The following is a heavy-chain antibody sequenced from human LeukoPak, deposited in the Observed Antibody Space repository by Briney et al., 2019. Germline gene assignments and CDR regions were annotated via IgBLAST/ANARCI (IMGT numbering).Heavy chain of an antibody. CDR3: AKGGYSSSWYND. CDR2: IKSKTDGGTT. J-gene: IGHJ4*02. Sequence: PGGSLRLSCAASGFTFSNAWMSWVRQAPGKGLEWVGRIKSKTDGGTTDYAAPVKGRFTISRDDSKNTLYLQMNSLRAEDTAVYYCAKGGYSSSWYNDWGQGTLVTVSS. CDR1: GFTFSNAW. V-gene: IGHV3-15*01. D-gene: IGHD6-13*01.